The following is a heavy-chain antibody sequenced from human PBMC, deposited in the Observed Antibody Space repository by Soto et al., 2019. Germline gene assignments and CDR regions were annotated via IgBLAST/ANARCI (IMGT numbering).Heavy chain of an antibody. V-gene: IGHV3-23*01. CDR3: AKEGYSTAFDI. Sequence: GGSLRLSCAASGFTFGSYAMSCVRQAPGKGLEWVSAISGSGGRTYYADSVKGRFTISRGNSKNTLSLQMNSLTAEDTAVYYCAKEGYSTAFDIWGQGTMVTVSS. D-gene: IGHD5-18*01. CDR1: GFTFGSYA. CDR2: ISGSGGRT. J-gene: IGHJ3*02.